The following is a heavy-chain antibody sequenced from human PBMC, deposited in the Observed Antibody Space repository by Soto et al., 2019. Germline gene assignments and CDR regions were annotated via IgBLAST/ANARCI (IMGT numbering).Heavy chain of an antibody. CDR2: IIPIFGTA. V-gene: IGHV1-69*06. CDR3: ARLNVAAAVLKGWFDP. J-gene: IGHJ5*02. CDR1: GGTFSSYA. Sequence: QVQLVQSGAEVKKPGSSVKVSCKASGGTFSSYAISWVRQAPGQGLEWMGGIIPIFGTANYAQKFQGRVTITADKSTSTAYMELSSLRSEDTAMYYCARLNVAAAVLKGWFDPWGQGTLVTVSS. D-gene: IGHD6-13*01.